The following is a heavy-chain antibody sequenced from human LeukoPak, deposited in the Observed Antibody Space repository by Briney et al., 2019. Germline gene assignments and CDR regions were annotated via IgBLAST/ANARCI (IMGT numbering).Heavy chain of an antibody. D-gene: IGHD2-15*01. CDR1: GGSISSYY. V-gene: IGHV4-59*01. CDR2: IYYSGST. J-gene: IGHJ4*02. Sequence: TSETLSLTCTVSGGSISSYYWSWIRQPPGKGLEWIGYIYYSGSTNYNPSLKSRVTISVDTSENQFSLKLSSVTAADTAVYYCAGGLGYCSGGSCAYFDYWGQGTLVTVSS. CDR3: AGGLGYCSGGSCAYFDY.